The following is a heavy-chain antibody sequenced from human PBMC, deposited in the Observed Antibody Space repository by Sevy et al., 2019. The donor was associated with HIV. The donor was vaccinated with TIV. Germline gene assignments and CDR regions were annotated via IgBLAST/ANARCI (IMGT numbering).Heavy chain of an antibody. J-gene: IGHJ3*02. V-gene: IGHV3-9*01. CDR1: GFTFDDYA. D-gene: IGHD1-26*01. CDR3: AKDMGGSYFAFDI. CDR2: ISWNSGSI. Sequence: GGSLRLSCAASGFTFDDYAMHWVRQAPGKGLEWVSGISWNSGSIGYADSVKGRFTISRDNAKNSLYLQMNSLRAEDTALYYCAKDMGGSYFAFDIWGQGTMVTFSS.